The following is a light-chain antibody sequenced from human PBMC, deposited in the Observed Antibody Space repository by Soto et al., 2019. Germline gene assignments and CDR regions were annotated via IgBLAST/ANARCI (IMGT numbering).Light chain of an antibody. Sequence: SYELTQSPSVSVAPGQTARITCGGHNIGDRSVYWYQQKAGQAPVLVVNDETDRPSGIPERFSGSTSGNTATLTISSVEASDEADYYCQVWGSSNDQYVFGGGTKVTVL. V-gene: IGLV3-21*02. CDR1: NIGDRS. J-gene: IGLJ1*01. CDR2: DET. CDR3: QVWGSSNDQYV.